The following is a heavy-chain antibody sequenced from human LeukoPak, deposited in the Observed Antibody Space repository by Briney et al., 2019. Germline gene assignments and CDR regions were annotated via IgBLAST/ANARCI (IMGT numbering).Heavy chain of an antibody. CDR2: IIPILGIA. CDR3: AREAGGFGENSNVY. CDR1: GGTFSSYA. D-gene: IGHD3-10*01. J-gene: IGHJ4*02. V-gene: IGHV1-69*04. Sequence: GASVKVSCKASGGTFSSYAISWVRQAPGQGLEWMGRIIPILGIANYAQKFQGRVTITADKSTSTAYMELSSLRSEDTAVYYCAREAGGFGENSNVYWGQGTLVTVSS.